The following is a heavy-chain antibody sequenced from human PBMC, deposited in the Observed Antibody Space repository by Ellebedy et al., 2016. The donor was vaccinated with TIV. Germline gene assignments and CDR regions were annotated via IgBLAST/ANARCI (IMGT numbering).Heavy chain of an antibody. D-gene: IGHD2-8*01. V-gene: IGHV4-59*01. Sequence: SETLSLTCTVSGGSITSYYWSWIRHPPGKGLEWIGYIYYSGSTNYNTSLKSRVTISVDTSKNQFSLKLSSVTAADTAVYYWARTNGEFDYWGQGTLVTVSS. CDR1: GGSITSYY. J-gene: IGHJ4*02. CDR3: ARTNGEFDY. CDR2: IYYSGST.